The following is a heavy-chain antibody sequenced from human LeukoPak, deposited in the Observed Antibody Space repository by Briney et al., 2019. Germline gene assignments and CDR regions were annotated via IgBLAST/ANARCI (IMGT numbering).Heavy chain of an antibody. J-gene: IGHJ4*02. CDR3: ARRYFDY. CDR2: ISYDGGNT. CDR1: GFSFSTYA. Sequence: GRSLRLSCVASGFSFSTYAMHWVRQAPGKGLEWMAVISYDGGNTYYANSVKGRFTISRDNAKNSLYLQMNSLRAEDTAVYYCARRYFDYWGQGTLVTVSS. V-gene: IGHV3-30-3*01.